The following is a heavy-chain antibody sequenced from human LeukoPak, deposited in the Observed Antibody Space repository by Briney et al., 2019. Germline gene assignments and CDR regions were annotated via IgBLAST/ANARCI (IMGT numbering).Heavy chain of an antibody. CDR1: GFTFSNAW. Sequence: GGSLRLSCAASGFTFSNAWMSWVRQAPGKGLEWVGRIKSKTDGGTTDYAAPVKGRFTISRDDSKDTLYLQMNSLKTEDTAVYYCARESPVGCTSTSCYIDYWGQGTLVTVSS. J-gene: IGHJ4*02. CDR3: ARESPVGCTSTSCYIDY. CDR2: IKSKTDGGTT. D-gene: IGHD2-2*01. V-gene: IGHV3-15*01.